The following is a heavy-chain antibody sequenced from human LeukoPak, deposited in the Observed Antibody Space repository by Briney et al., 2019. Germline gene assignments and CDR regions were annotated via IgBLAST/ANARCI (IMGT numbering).Heavy chain of an antibody. CDR3: ARVKLERRSRGIIDY. CDR1: GGTVTSSTYF. V-gene: IGHV4-39*07. D-gene: IGHD1-1*01. J-gene: IGHJ4*02. Sequence: SETLSLTCTLSGGTVTSSTYFWGWIRQPPGKGLEWIGSISYSGATYYNPSLKSRVSMSVHTSKNQFSLKLSSVTAADTAVYYCARVKLERRSRGIIDYWGQGTLVTVSS. CDR2: ISYSGAT.